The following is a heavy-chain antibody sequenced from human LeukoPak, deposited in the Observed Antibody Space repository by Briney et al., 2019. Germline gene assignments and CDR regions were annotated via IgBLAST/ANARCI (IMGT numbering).Heavy chain of an antibody. CDR3: ARQVSCDTTTCYSGMPPDY. CDR2: ISGSDGSR. CDR1: GFPFSRYA. V-gene: IGHV3-23*01. Sequence: GGSLRLSCAASGFPFSRYAMSWVRQTPERGLEWVSVISGSDGSRYYADSVKGRFTISRDDSRNTVYLQMNNLRAEDTAVYYCARQVSCDTTTCYSGMPPDYWGQGTLVTVSS. D-gene: IGHD2/OR15-2a*01. J-gene: IGHJ4*02.